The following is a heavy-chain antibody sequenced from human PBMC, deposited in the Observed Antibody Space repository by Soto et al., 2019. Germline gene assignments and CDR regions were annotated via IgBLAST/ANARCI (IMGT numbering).Heavy chain of an antibody. CDR1: GGSISSGDYY. CDR2: IYYSGST. D-gene: IGHD4-17*01. CDR3: PTYGGNSVSFDY. Sequence: PSETLSLTCTVSGGSISSGDYYWSWIRQPPGKGLEWIGYIYYSGSTYYNPSLKSRVTISVDTSKNQFSLKLSSVTAADTAVYYCPTYGGNSVSFDYWVSGTLVTVSS. J-gene: IGHJ4*02. V-gene: IGHV4-30-4*01.